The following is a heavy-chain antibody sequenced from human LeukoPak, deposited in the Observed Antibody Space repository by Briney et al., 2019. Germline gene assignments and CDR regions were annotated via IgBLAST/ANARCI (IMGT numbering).Heavy chain of an antibody. V-gene: IGHV3-23*01. CDR3: AKGKGWLYCSSTSCDGAFDI. D-gene: IGHD2-2*01. J-gene: IGHJ3*02. Sequence: GGSLRLSCAASGFTFSSYAMSWVRQAPGKGLEWVSAISGSGGSTYYADSVKGRFTISRDNSKNTLYLQMNSLRAEDTAVYYCAKGKGWLYCSSTSCDGAFDIWGQGTMVTVSS. CDR1: GFTFSSYA. CDR2: ISGSGGST.